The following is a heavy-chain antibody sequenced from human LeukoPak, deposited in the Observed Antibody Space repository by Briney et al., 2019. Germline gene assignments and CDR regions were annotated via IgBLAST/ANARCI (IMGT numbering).Heavy chain of an antibody. J-gene: IGHJ4*02. V-gene: IGHV4-59*08. CDR2: IYYSGST. CDR3: ARQGRGEAVALDY. Sequence: KSSETLSLTCTVSGGSISSYYWSWIRQPPGKGLEWIGYIYYSGSTNYNPSLKSRVTISVDTSKNQFSLKLSSVTAADTAVYYSARQGRGEAVALDYWGQGTLVSVSS. CDR1: GGSISSYY. D-gene: IGHD6-19*01.